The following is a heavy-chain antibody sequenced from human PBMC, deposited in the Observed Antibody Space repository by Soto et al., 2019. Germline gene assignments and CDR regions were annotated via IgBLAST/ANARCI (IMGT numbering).Heavy chain of an antibody. CDR1: GFTFSSYG. CDR2: ISYDGSNK. V-gene: IGHV3-30*18. CDR3: AKNFAGIAVADPWVNYFDY. Sequence: QPGGSLRLSCAASGFTFSSYGMHWVRQAPGKGLEWVAVISYDGSNKYYADSVKGRFTISRDNSKNTLYLQMNSLRAEDTAVYYCAKNFAGIAVADPWVNYFDYWGQGTLVTVSS. J-gene: IGHJ4*02. D-gene: IGHD6-19*01.